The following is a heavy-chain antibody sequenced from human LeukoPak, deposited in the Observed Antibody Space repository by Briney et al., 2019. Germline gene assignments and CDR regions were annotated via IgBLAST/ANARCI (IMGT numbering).Heavy chain of an antibody. D-gene: IGHD3-16*01. CDR1: GYTFTSYA. J-gene: IGHJ5*02. CDR2: INAGNGNT. Sequence: ASVKVSCKASGYTFTSYAMHWVRHAPGQRLEWMGWINAGNGNTKYSQKFQGRVTITRDTSASTAYMELSSLRSEGTAVYYCARDVSRGRWFDPWGQGTLVTVSS. V-gene: IGHV1-3*01. CDR3: ARDVSRGRWFDP.